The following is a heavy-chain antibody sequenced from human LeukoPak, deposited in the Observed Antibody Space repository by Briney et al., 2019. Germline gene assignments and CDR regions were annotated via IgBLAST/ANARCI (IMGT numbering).Heavy chain of an antibody. D-gene: IGHD3-10*01. CDR2: ISWTSSNI. V-gene: IGHV3-9*01. CDR3: AKGEGSYYSYGMDV. CDR1: GFTFDDYA. J-gene: IGHJ6*02. Sequence: PGGSLRLSCAASGFTFDDYAMHWVRQAPGKGLEWVSGISWTSSNIGYADSVKGRFTISRDNAKNSLYQQMNSLRPEDTALYYCAKGEGSYYSYGMDVWGQGTTVTVS.